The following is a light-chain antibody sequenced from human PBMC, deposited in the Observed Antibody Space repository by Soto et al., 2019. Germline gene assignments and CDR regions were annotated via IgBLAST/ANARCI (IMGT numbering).Light chain of an antibody. CDR2: KAF. CDR3: MQGTHWPPVT. Sequence: DVVMTQSPLSLPVTLGQPASISCRSSQSIVYSDGNAYLSWFQQRPGQSPRRLIYKAFNRDSGVPDRFGGSGSGPDFTLKISRVEAEDVGVYYCMQGTHWPPVTFGQGTKLEIK. CDR1: QSIVYSDGNAY. V-gene: IGKV2-30*01. J-gene: IGKJ2*01.